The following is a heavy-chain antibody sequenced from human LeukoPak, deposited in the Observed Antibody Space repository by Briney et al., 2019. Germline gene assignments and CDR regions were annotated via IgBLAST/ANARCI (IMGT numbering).Heavy chain of an antibody. J-gene: IGHJ4*02. V-gene: IGHV3-23*01. D-gene: IGHD3-22*01. CDR1: EFTFNHHA. Sequence: GGSLRLSCAASEFTFNHHAMSWVRQAPGKGLEWVSSISGGGGSTYYADSVKGRFTISRDNSKNTLFLQMSSLTAGDTAVYYCAKSAYYGSSGFYREYYFEHWGQGTLVTVSS. CDR3: AKSAYYGSSGFYREYYFEH. CDR2: ISGGGGST.